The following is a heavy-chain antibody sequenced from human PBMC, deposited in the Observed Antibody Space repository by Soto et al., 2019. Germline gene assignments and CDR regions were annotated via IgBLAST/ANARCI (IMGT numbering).Heavy chain of an antibody. Sequence: SETLSLACAVSGGPISSGGYSWSWIRQPPGKGLEWIGYIYHSGSTYYNPSLKSRVTISVDRSKNQFSLKLSSVTAADTAVYYCARVPGPWGQGTLVTVSS. CDR1: GGPISSGGYS. CDR3: ARVPGP. V-gene: IGHV4-30-2*01. J-gene: IGHJ5*02. CDR2: IYHSGST.